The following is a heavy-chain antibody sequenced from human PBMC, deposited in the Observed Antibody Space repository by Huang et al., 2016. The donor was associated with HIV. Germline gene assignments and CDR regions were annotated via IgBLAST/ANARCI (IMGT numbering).Heavy chain of an antibody. CDR1: GYTFSSYG. CDR2: SSAYNCKK. Sequence: QIQLVQSGAEVKKPGASVKVSCKASGYTFSSYGISWVRQAPGQGLEWMGWSSAYNCKKNYAQKLQGRVIMTTDTSTSTAYMEVRSLRSDDTAVYYCARVNDWNYGWYFDLWGRGTLVTVSS. J-gene: IGHJ2*01. D-gene: IGHD1-7*01. CDR3: ARVNDWNYGWYFDL. V-gene: IGHV1-18*04.